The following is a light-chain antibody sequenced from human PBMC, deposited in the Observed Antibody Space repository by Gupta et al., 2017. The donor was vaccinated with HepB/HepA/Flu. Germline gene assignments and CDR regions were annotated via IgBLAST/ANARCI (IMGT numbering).Light chain of an antibody. Sequence: EIVLTQSPATLSLSPGDRATLPCRASQSVSYNYLAWYQQKPGQAPRLLIFGAASSLTGIPDRFSGSGSGADFTLTISRLEPEDSAVYYCQHYGNSVSLTFGGGTKVEI. V-gene: IGKV3-20*01. CDR2: GAA. CDR1: QSVSYNY. J-gene: IGKJ4*01. CDR3: QHYGNSVSLT.